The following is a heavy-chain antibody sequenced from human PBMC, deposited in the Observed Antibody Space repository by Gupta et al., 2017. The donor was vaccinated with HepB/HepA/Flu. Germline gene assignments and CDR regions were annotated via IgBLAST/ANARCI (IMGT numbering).Heavy chain of an antibody. V-gene: IGHV3-30*18. J-gene: IGHJ3*02. CDR3: AKPLGNVVVPAADAFDI. CDR1: GFTFSSYG. CDR2: ISYDGSNK. D-gene: IGHD2-2*01. Sequence: QVQLVESGGGVVQPGRSLRLSCAASGFTFSSYGMPWVREAPGKGLDWVAVISYDGSNKYYADSVKGRFTISRDNSKNTLYLQMNSLRAEDTAVYYCAKPLGNVVVPAADAFDIWGQGTMVTVSS.